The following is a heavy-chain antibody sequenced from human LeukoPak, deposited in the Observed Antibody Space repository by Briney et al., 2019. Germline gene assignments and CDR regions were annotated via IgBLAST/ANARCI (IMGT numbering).Heavy chain of an antibody. CDR1: GFTFSDYA. CDR2: ISYDEGNK. D-gene: IGHD2-2*03. Sequence: GGSLRLSCSASGFTFSDYAMHWVRRAPGKGLEWVAVISYDEGNKYYGDSVRGRFTVSRDNSRNTLFLQMNSLRREDTAVYYCARNLGLGYCTTTSCSVDFWGQGTLVSVSS. CDR3: ARNLGLGYCTTTSCSVDF. J-gene: IGHJ4*02. V-gene: IGHV3-30*03.